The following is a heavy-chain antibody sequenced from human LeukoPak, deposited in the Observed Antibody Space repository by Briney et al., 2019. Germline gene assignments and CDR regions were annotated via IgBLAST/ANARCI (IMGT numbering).Heavy chain of an antibody. Sequence: SETLSLTCTVSGGSISSSSYYWGWIHQPPGKGLEWIGSVYYSGSTYYNPSLKSRVTISVDTSKNQFSLKLSSVTAADTAVYYCARPDDYGDYVFGGAFDIWGQGTMVTVSS. CDR1: GGSISSSSYY. CDR2: VYYSGST. V-gene: IGHV4-39*01. D-gene: IGHD4-17*01. J-gene: IGHJ3*02. CDR3: ARPDDYGDYVFGGAFDI.